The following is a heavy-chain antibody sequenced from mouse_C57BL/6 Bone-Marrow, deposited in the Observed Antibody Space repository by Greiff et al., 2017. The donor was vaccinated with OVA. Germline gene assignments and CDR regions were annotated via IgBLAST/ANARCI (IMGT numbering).Heavy chain of an antibody. CDR1: GYTFTSYW. Sequence: QVQLQQPGAELVMPGASVKLSCKASGYTFTSYWMHWVKQRPGQGLEWIGEIDPSDSSTNYNQKFKGKSTLTVDKSSSTAYMQLSSLTSEDAAVYYCARDGSSYRDWFAYWGQGTLVTVSA. CDR3: ARDGSSYRDWFAY. CDR2: IDPSDSST. V-gene: IGHV1-69*01. J-gene: IGHJ3*01. D-gene: IGHD1-1*01.